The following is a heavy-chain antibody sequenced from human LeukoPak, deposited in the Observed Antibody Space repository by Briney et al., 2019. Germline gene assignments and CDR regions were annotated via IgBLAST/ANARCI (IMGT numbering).Heavy chain of an antibody. CDR1: GFTFSTYY. CDR3: ARERGYSYGYSDS. V-gene: IGHV3-48*04. D-gene: IGHD5-18*01. J-gene: IGHJ4*02. CDR2: ISTSSTTT. Sequence: GGSLRLSCAASGFTFSTYYMNWVRQAPGKGLEWVSYISTSSTTTYNADSVKGRFTISRDNAKNSLYLQMNSLRAEDTAVYYCARERGYSYGYSDSWGQGTLVTVSS.